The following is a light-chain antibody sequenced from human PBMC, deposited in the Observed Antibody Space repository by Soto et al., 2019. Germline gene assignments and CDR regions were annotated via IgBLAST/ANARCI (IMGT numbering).Light chain of an antibody. V-gene: IGKV1-39*01. CDR2: AAS. Sequence: DIQMTQSPSSLSASVGDRVTITCRASQSITSYLNWYQQKPGKAPQLLIYAASSLQSGVASRFCGSGSGTDFTLTISSLQPEDFATYFCQLSDTTPWTFGQGTTVEVK. CDR1: QSITSY. J-gene: IGKJ1*01. CDR3: QLSDTTPWT.